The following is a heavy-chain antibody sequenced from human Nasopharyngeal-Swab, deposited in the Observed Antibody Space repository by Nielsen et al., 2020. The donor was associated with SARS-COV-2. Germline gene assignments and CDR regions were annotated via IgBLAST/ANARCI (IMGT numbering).Heavy chain of an antibody. CDR2: IYSGGST. J-gene: IGHJ6*02. Sequence: GESLKISCAASGFTVSSNYMSWVRQAPGKGLEWVSVIYSGGSTYNADSVKGRFTISRDNSKNTLYLQMNSLRAEDTAMYYCARDLYRQQWPLYNYYGMDVWGQGTTVTVSS. CDR1: GFTVSSNY. D-gene: IGHD6-19*01. V-gene: IGHV3-53*01. CDR3: ARDLYRQQWPLYNYYGMDV.